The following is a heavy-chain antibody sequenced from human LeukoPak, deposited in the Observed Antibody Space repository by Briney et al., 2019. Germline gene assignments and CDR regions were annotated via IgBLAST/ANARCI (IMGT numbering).Heavy chain of an antibody. Sequence: GGSLRLSCAASGFTFSTYAMTWVRQAPGKEPEWVSGISGSGGSTYYADSVKGRFTISRDNSKNTLYLQMNSLRAEDTAVYYCAMRDRGYGLDIWGQGTMVTVSS. J-gene: IGHJ3*02. CDR3: AMRDRGYGLDI. D-gene: IGHD3-10*01. V-gene: IGHV3-23*01. CDR2: ISGSGGST. CDR1: GFTFSTYA.